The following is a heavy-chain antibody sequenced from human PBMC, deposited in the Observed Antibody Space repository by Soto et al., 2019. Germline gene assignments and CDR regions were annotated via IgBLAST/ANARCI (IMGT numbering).Heavy chain of an antibody. CDR1: GGTIRTSY. Sequence: SYSLYITCTVSGGTIRTSYWSCSRQPAGKGLEWIGRIYSGGSINYNPSLKSRVTMSVDMSKNQFSLKLSSVTAADTAVYFCARGPGGFGEFSLDYWGQGTLVTVSS. CDR2: IYSGGSI. J-gene: IGHJ4*02. V-gene: IGHV4-4*07. D-gene: IGHD3-10*01. CDR3: ARGPGGFGEFSLDY.